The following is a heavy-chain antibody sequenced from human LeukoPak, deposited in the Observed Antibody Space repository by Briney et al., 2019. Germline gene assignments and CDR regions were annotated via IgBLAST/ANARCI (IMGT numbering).Heavy chain of an antibody. Sequence: SETLSLTCAAYGGSFSGYYWSWIRQPPGKGLEWIGEINHSGSTNYNPSLKSRVTISVDTSKNQFSLKLSSVTAADTAVYYCAREGNWYSSSWYWDYWGQGTLVTVSS. D-gene: IGHD6-13*01. J-gene: IGHJ4*02. V-gene: IGHV4-34*01. CDR3: AREGNWYSSSWYWDY. CDR2: INHSGST. CDR1: GGSFSGYY.